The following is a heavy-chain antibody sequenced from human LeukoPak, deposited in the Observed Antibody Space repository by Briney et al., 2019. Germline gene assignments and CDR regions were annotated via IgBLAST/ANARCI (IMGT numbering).Heavy chain of an antibody. J-gene: IGHJ4*02. CDR1: GGSISENSYY. Sequence: PSETLSLTCTVSGGSISENSYYWGWIRQPPGKGLEWIGEINHSGSTNYNPSLKSRVTISVDTSKNQFSLKLSSVTAADTAVYYCARALGNYAYFDYWGQGTLVTVSS. D-gene: IGHD1-7*01. V-gene: IGHV4-39*07. CDR2: INHSGST. CDR3: ARALGNYAYFDY.